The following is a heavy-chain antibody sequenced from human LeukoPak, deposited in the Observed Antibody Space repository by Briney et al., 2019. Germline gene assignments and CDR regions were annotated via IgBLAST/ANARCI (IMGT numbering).Heavy chain of an antibody. CDR3: ARESEWNERGMDV. CDR1: GFTFSSFS. D-gene: IGHD1-1*01. Sequence: PGGSLRLSCAASGFTFSSFSMNWVRQAPGKGLEWVSSISSSSSYIYYADSVKGRFTISRDNAKNSLYLQMNSLRAEDTAVYYWARESEWNERGMDVWGQGTTVTVSS. CDR2: ISSSSSYI. V-gene: IGHV3-21*01. J-gene: IGHJ6*02.